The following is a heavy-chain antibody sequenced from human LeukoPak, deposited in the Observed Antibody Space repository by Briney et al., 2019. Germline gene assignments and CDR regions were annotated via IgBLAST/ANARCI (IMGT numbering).Heavy chain of an antibody. CDR1: GFTFSSYG. CDR2: ISYDGSNK. D-gene: IGHD6-19*01. J-gene: IGHJ4*02. V-gene: IGHV3-30*18. Sequence: GRSLRLSCAASGFTFSSYGMHWVRQAPGKGLEWVAVISYDGSNKYYADYVKGRFTISRDNSKNTLYLQMNSLRAEDTAVYYCAKDHGYSSGWYGEGFDYWGQGTLVTVSS. CDR3: AKDHGYSSGWYGEGFDY.